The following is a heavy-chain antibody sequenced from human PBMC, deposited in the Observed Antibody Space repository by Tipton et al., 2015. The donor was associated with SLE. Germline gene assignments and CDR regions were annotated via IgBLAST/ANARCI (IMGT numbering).Heavy chain of an antibody. Sequence: TLSLTCTVSGGSMTGYYWSWIRQPPGKGLEWIGEVNHSGSTNYNPSLKSRVTIFVDTSKNQFSLKLSSVTAADTAVYYCARGVAGYYYNCYMDVWGKGTTVTVSS. J-gene: IGHJ6*03. D-gene: IGHD6-13*01. CDR3: ARGVAGYYYNCYMDV. V-gene: IGHV4-34*01. CDR1: GGSMTGYY. CDR2: VNHSGST.